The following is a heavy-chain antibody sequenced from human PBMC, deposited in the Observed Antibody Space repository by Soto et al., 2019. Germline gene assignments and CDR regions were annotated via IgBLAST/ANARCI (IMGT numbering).Heavy chain of an antibody. CDR1: GRPVSSCGYS. J-gene: IGHJ4*02. Sequence: PSETLSLTCTVSGRPVSSCGYSWTWMRQPQGRGLEWIGYIYHIGSPYDNPSLDIRVTISRDTSKNRCSLNLSSLKSVGTAIYYCVKPRALSSSEHCCNSWGQGTLVTVSS. D-gene: IGHD6-13*01. CDR2: IYHIGSP. CDR3: VKPRALSSSEHCCNS. V-gene: IGHV4-30-4*02.